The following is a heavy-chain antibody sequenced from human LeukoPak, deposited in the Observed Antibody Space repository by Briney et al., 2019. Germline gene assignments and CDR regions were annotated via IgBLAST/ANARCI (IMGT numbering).Heavy chain of an antibody. CDR2: IRSDARNK. D-gene: IGHD2-15*01. CDR1: GFTFRAYG. CDR3: ARATRGVASDFDY. Sequence: GGSLRLSCAASGFTFRAYGMHWVRQAPGKGLEWVAFIRSDARNKYYADSVKGRFTISRDNSKNTLYLQMNSLRAEDTAVYYCARATRGVASDFDYWGQGTLVTVSS. V-gene: IGHV3-30*02. J-gene: IGHJ4*02.